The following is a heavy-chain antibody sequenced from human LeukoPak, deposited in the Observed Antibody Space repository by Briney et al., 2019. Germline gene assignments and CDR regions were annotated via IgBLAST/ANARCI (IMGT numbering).Heavy chain of an antibody. D-gene: IGHD2-21*01. V-gene: IGHV3-33*01. CDR3: ARDAPYGGDLDC. J-gene: IGHJ4*02. CDR2: IWYDGSNK. CDR1: GFTFSSYG. Sequence: GGSLRLSCAASGFTFSSYGMHWVRQAPGKGLEWVAVIWYDGSNKYYADSVKGRFTISRDNSKNTLYLQMNSLRAEDTAVYYCARDAPYGGDLDCWGQGTLVTVSS.